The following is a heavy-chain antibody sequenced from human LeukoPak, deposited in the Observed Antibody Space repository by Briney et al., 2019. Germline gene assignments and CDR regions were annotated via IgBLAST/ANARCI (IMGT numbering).Heavy chain of an antibody. D-gene: IGHD2-2*01. CDR1: GYTFTGYY. Sequence: ASVKVSCKASGYTFTGYYMHWVRQAPGQGLEWMGWINPNSGGTNYAQKFQGRVTMTRDTSISTAYMELSRLRSDDTAVYYCAKPMTLIGYCSSTSCPPLGYWGQGTLVTVSS. V-gene: IGHV1-2*02. CDR2: INPNSGGT. CDR3: AKPMTLIGYCSSTSCPPLGY. J-gene: IGHJ4*02.